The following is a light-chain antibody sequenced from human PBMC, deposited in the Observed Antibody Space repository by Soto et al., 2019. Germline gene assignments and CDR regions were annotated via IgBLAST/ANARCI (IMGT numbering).Light chain of an antibody. J-gene: IGKJ1*01. Sequence: DIQLTQSPPTLSASVGDRVTITCRASQSIRYYLAWYQQMPGKTPKLLLYGAYSLQSEVPSRFSGSGSGTVFTLTISSLQPDDFATYFCQHHNSYSQTFGQGTKVEIK. V-gene: IGKV1-5*01. CDR1: QSIRYY. CDR3: QHHNSYSQT. CDR2: GAY.